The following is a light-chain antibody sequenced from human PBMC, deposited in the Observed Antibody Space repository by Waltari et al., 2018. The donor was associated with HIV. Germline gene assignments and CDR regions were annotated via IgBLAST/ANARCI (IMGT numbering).Light chain of an antibody. V-gene: IGLV2-14*03. CDR3: SSYTSSSTLGV. J-gene: IGLJ1*01. CDR2: DVS. CDR1: SSHLRGYHY. Sequence: QSALTQPASVSGSPGQSITISSTVPSSHLRGYHYVPCYQQHPGKAPKLMISDVSHRPSGVSNRFSGSKSGNTASLTISGLQAEDEADYYCSSYTSSSTLGVFGSGTKVTVL.